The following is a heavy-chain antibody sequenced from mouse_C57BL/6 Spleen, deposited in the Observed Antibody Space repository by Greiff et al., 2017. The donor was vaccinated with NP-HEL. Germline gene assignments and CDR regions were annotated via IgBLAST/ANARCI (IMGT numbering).Heavy chain of an antibody. J-gene: IGHJ4*01. D-gene: IGHD4-1*01. CDR2: IRNKANGYTT. CDR1: GFTFTDYY. V-gene: IGHV7-3*01. Sequence: EVKLVESGGGLVQPGGSLSLSCAASGFTFTDYYMSWVRQPPGKALEWLGFIRNKANGYTTEYSASVKGRFTISRDNSQSILYLQMNALRAEDSATYYCARYSNWAMDYWGQGTSVTVSS. CDR3: ARYSNWAMDY.